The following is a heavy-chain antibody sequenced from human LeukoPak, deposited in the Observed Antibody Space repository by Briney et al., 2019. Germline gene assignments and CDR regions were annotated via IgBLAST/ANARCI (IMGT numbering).Heavy chain of an antibody. CDR2: IYSGGNT. CDR1: GFTVSSNY. CDR3: ARVEEGAATY. D-gene: IGHD1-26*01. V-gene: IGHV3-53*01. J-gene: IGHJ4*02. Sequence: GSLRLSCAASGFTVSSNYMSWVRQAPGKGLEWVSVIYSGGNTYYADSVTGRFTISRDNSKNTLYLQMNSLRAEDTAVYYCARVEEGAATYWGLGSLVTVSS.